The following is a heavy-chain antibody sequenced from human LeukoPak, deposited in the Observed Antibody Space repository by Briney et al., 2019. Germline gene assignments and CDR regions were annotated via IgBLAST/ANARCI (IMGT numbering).Heavy chain of an antibody. CDR1: GGSISSGGYS. CDR2: IYHSGST. V-gene: IGHV4-30-2*01. J-gene: IGHJ4*02. D-gene: IGHD3-22*01. Sequence: PSETLSLTCAVSGGSISSGGYSWSWIRQPPGKGLEWIGYIYHSGSTYYNPSLKSRVTISVDRSKNQFSLKLSSVTAADTAVYYCARGPNYYDSSGYPFDYWGQGTLVTVSS. CDR3: ARGPNYYDSSGYPFDY.